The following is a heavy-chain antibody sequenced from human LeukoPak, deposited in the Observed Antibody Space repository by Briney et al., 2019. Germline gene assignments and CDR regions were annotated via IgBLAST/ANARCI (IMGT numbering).Heavy chain of an antibody. CDR1: GFTVSSNY. Sequence: GGSLRLSCAASGFTVSSNYMSWVRQAPGKGLEWVSVIYSGGSTYYADSVKGRFTISRDISKNTLNLQMNSLRPEDTAVYYCTRGSGYSYAFTGRERTKSRLDYWGQGTLVTVSS. V-gene: IGHV3-53*05. CDR2: IYSGGST. CDR3: TRGSGYSYAFTGRERTKSRLDY. J-gene: IGHJ4*02. D-gene: IGHD5-18*01.